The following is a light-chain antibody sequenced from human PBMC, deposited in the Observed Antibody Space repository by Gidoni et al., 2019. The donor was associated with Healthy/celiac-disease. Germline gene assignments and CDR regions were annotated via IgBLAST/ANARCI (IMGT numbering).Light chain of an antibody. V-gene: IGKV3-11*01. CDR3: QQRSNWPPT. Sequence: EIVLTQSPATLSLSPGERATLSCRASQSVSSYLAWYQQKPGQAPRLLIYDASNRATGIPARFSGSGSGTDFTLTNSSLEPEDFAVYYCQQRSNWPPTFXGXTKVEIK. J-gene: IGKJ4*01. CDR2: DAS. CDR1: QSVSSY.